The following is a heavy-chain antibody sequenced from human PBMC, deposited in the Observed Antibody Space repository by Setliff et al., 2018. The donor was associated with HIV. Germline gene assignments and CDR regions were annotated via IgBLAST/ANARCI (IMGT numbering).Heavy chain of an antibody. J-gene: IGHJ4*02. V-gene: IGHV1-69*04. CDR2: IIPILGVP. D-gene: IGHD3-10*01. Sequence: SVKVSCKASGGTFSSYTISWVRQAPGQGLEWMGRIIPILGVPRYAQKFQGRVTITADKSTSTAYMELNSLRAEDTAVYYCARDPHYYYYGSGSVVFDYWGQGTLVTVSS. CDR1: GGTFSSYT. CDR3: ARDPHYYYYGSGSVVFDY.